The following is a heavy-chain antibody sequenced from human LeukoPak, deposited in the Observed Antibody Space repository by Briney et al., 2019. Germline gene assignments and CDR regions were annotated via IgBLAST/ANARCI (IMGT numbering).Heavy chain of an antibody. J-gene: IGHJ5*02. CDR2: IYDRGPA. D-gene: IGHD3-10*01. CDR3: ARSRQASGLFSS. Sequence: PSQTLSLTCTVSGYAIISGGFSWNWIRQPPGKGLEWIGCIYDRGPAHYNPSLKSRFTISVDRPKNQFFLNVTSLTAANTAVYYCARSRQASGLFSSWGQGTLVVVSS. V-gene: IGHV4-30-2*01. CDR1: GYAIISGGFS.